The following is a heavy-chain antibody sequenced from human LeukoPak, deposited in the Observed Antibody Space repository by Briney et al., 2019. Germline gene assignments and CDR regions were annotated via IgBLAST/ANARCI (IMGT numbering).Heavy chain of an antibody. CDR2: IYTSGST. D-gene: IGHD1-1*01. CDR3: ARATGTRHIYYMDV. Sequence: SETLSLTCSVSGGSVSSFYWSWMRQAAGKGLEWIGRIYTSGSTNYNPSLKSRVTMSVDTSKNQFSLKLTSVTAADTAVYYCARATGTRHIYYMDVWGKGTTVTVSS. CDR1: GGSVSSFY. J-gene: IGHJ6*03. V-gene: IGHV4-4*07.